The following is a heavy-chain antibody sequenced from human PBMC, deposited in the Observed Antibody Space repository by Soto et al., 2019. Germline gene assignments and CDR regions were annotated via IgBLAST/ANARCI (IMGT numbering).Heavy chain of an antibody. Sequence: GGSLRLSCAASGFTFSSFWMSWVRQAPGKGLEWVANIKEDGSERYYVDSVKGRFTISRDNAKNSLYPQMNSLRAEDTAVYYCARDSVRGYYDSSTRYSTALDYWGQGTLVTVSS. CDR2: IKEDGSER. CDR1: GFTFSSFW. D-gene: IGHD3-22*01. CDR3: ARDSVRGYYDSSTRYSTALDY. J-gene: IGHJ4*02. V-gene: IGHV3-7*01.